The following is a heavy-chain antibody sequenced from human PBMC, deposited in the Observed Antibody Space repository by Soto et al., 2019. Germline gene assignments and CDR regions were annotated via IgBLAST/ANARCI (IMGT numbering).Heavy chain of an antibody. CDR2: ISGSGGST. J-gene: IGHJ4*02. D-gene: IGHD3-10*01. V-gene: IGHV3-23*01. Sequence: GGSLILSCAASGFTFSSYAMSWVRQAPGKGLEWVSAISGSGGSTYYADSVKGRFTISRDNSKNTLYLQMNSLRAEDTAVYYCAKHITMVRGVIPALFDYWGQGTLVTVSS. CDR3: AKHITMVRGVIPALFDY. CDR1: GFTFSSYA.